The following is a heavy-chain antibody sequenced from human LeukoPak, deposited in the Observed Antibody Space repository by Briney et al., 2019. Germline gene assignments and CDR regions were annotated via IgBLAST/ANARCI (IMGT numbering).Heavy chain of an antibody. J-gene: IGHJ4*02. Sequence: PGGSLRLSCAASGFTFSSYEMNWVRQAPGKGLEWVSYISSSGSTIYYADSVKGRFTISRDNAKNSLYLQMNSLRAEDTAVYYCARAYLGSYFDYWGQGTLVSVSS. D-gene: IGHD1-26*01. CDR2: ISSSGSTI. CDR1: GFTFSSYE. V-gene: IGHV3-48*03. CDR3: ARAYLGSYFDY.